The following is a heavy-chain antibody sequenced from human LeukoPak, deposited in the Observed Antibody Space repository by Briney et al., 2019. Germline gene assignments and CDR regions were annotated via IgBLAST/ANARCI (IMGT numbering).Heavy chain of an antibody. CDR2: ISGSGDAT. V-gene: IGHV3-23*01. D-gene: IGHD7-27*01. CDR1: GLSFSNSA. J-gene: IGHJ4*02. Sequence: PGGSLRLSCAASGLSFSNSAMSWVRQAPGKGLQWVSSISGSGDATQYADSVKGRFTISRDNSRDTLFLQMNSLRVEDTAIYFCAKDQGHNYVPWGSATQFHCGQGVLVTVSS. CDR3: AKDQGHNYVPWGSATQFH.